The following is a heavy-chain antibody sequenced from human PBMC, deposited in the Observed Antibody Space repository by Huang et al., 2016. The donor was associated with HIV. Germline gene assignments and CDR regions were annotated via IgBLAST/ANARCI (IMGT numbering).Heavy chain of an antibody. D-gene: IGHD3-10*01. Sequence: SGGSISSYYWSWIRQPAGKGLEWIGRIYTSGSTNYNPSLKSRVTRSVDTSKNQFPLRLRSVTAADTAVYYCARGGELLWFGEPGGWFDPWGQGTLVTVSS. CDR3: ARGGELLWFGEPGGWFDP. CDR1: GGSISSYY. J-gene: IGHJ5*02. V-gene: IGHV4-4*07. CDR2: IYTSGST.